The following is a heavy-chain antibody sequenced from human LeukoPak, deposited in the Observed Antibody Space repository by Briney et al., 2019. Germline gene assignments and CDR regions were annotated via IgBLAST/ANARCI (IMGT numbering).Heavy chain of an antibody. CDR3: ARAKAYFFDY. CDR2: ISSNGGST. Sequence: GGSLRLSCAASGFTFSNYAMHWVRQAPGKGLQYVSDISSNGGSTYYAGSVKGRFTISRDNSKNTLYLQMGSLRAEDMAVYYCARAKAYFFDYWGQGTLVTVSS. CDR1: GFTFSNYA. V-gene: IGHV3-64*02. J-gene: IGHJ4*02.